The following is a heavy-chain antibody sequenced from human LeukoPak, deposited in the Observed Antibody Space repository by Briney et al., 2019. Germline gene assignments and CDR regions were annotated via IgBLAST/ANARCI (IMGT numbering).Heavy chain of an antibody. V-gene: IGHV1-69*05. CDR1: LGTLSLYV. J-gene: IGHJ6*03. CDR3: ARGAVQLERLIEYYYYYFMDV. D-gene: IGHD1-1*01. CDR2: IISIFGIA. Sequence: GSSVKDSPVPSLGTLSLYVMSWVRPAPGRGVEWVGDIISIFGIANYAQKSHGRVTITTDESTSTAYMELSSLRSEDTAVYCCARGAVQLERLIEYYYYYFMDVWVKGTAVTVSS.